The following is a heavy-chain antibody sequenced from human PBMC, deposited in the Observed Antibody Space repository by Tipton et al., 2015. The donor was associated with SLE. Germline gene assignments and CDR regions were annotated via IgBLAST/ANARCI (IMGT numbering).Heavy chain of an antibody. Sequence: TLSLTCTVSGGSISSYYWSWIRQPAGKGLEWIGRIYTSGSTNYNPSLKSRVTMSVATSKNQFSLKLSSVTAADTAVYYCARVFRGYSSSQGYFDYWGQGTLVTVSS. CDR3: ARVFRGYSSSQGYFDY. J-gene: IGHJ4*02. V-gene: IGHV4-4*07. D-gene: IGHD6-13*01. CDR1: GGSISSYY. CDR2: IYTSGST.